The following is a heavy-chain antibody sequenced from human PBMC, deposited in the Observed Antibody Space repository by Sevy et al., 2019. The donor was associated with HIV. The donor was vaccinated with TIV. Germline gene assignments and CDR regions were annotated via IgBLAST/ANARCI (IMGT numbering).Heavy chain of an antibody. CDR1: GFTFSDYW. D-gene: IGHD6-19*01. V-gene: IGHV3-7*01. CDR2: IKQDGNEK. CDR3: AREAVAGRSGPWKADYYYAGMDV. J-gene: IGHJ6*02. Sequence: GGSLRLSCVASGFTFSDYWMTWVRQAPGKGLEWVANIKQDGNEKYYMDSAKGRFTISRDNAKNSVCLQVNSLRAEDTAVYYCAREAVAGRSGPWKADYYYAGMDVWGQGTTFTVSS.